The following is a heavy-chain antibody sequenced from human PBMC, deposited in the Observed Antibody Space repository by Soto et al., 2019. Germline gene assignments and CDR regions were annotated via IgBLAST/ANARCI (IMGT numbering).Heavy chain of an antibody. V-gene: IGHV4-59*08. D-gene: IGHD2-8*01. Sequence: SETLSLTCTFSGGSISTYYWSWIRQPPGKGLEWIGYIYYGGSANYNPSLKSRVTISVDTSKKQFSLKLSSVTAADTAVYYCARGGHCTNGVCSALDYWGQGTLVTVSS. CDR3: ARGGHCTNGVCSALDY. J-gene: IGHJ4*02. CDR1: GGSISTYY. CDR2: IYYGGSA.